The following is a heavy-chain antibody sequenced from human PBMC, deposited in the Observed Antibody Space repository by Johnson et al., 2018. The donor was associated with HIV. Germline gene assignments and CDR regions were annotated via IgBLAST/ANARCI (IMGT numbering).Heavy chain of an antibody. Sequence: QEQLVESGGGVVQPGRSLRLSCAASGFTFSSYAMHWVRQAPGKGLEWVAVISYDGSNKYYADSVKGRFTISRDNAKKSLYLQMDSLRPEDTALYYCAKPIYHGGVGAFDIWGQGTMVTVSS. CDR3: AKPIYHGGVGAFDI. D-gene: IGHD1-14*01. CDR2: ISYDGSNK. V-gene: IGHV3-30-3*02. CDR1: GFTFSSYA. J-gene: IGHJ3*02.